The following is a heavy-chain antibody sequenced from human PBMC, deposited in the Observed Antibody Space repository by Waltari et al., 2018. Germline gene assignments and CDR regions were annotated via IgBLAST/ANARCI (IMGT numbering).Heavy chain of an antibody. Sequence: QVQLQQWGAGLLKPSETLSLTCAVYGGSFSGYYWSWIRQPPGKGMEWTGEINHSGSTNYNPSLKGRVTISVDTSKNHFSLKLSSVTAADTAVYYCARGLAYSSSWYMFPYFDYWGQGTLVTVSS. CDR3: ARGLAYSSSWYMFPYFDY. CDR2: INHSGST. V-gene: IGHV4-34*01. CDR1: GGSFSGYY. D-gene: IGHD6-13*01. J-gene: IGHJ4*02.